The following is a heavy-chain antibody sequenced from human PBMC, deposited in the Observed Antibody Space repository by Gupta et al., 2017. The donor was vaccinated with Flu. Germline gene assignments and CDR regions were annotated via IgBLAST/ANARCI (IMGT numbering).Heavy chain of an antibody. CDR1: GFTFRSWA. CDR2: ISGRGGST. V-gene: IGHV3-23*01. CDR3: AKDCGRRTTICVVVIIWDYFYY. D-gene: IGHD3-3*01. J-gene: IGHJ4*02. Sequence: EVQLLESGGGWVQPGGSLRLSCAACGFTFRSWAMSRVRRAPRKGLGGATAISGRGGSTYYADSVKCRFTISRDNSKNTLYLPMNSLRAEDTAVYYCAKDCGRRTTICVVVIIWDYFYYWGQGTLVTGSS.